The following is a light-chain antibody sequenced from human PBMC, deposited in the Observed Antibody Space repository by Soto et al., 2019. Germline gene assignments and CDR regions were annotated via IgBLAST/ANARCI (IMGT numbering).Light chain of an antibody. CDR3: QQYSAYRT. Sequence: DIQMTQSPSNVSVSVGDRVTITCRASENIFRWLAWYHQRPGQAPILLIQKASTLQSGVPSRFSGSGSGTDFTLTITSLQPEDFGNYYCQQYSAYRTFGHGTRV. J-gene: IGKJ1*01. CDR1: ENIFRW. CDR2: KAS. V-gene: IGKV1-5*03.